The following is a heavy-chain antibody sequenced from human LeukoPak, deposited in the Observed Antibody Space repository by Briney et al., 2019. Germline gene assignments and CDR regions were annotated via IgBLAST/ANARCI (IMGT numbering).Heavy chain of an antibody. Sequence: PSETLSLTCTVSGGSISSSSYYSGWIRQPPGKGLEWIGSIYYSGSTYYNPSLKSRVTISVDTSKNQFSLKLSSVTAADTAVYYCARQARITIFGVANWFDPWGQGTLVTVSS. CDR2: IYYSGST. V-gene: IGHV4-39*01. CDR3: ARQARITIFGVANWFDP. CDR1: GGSISSSSYY. D-gene: IGHD3-3*01. J-gene: IGHJ5*02.